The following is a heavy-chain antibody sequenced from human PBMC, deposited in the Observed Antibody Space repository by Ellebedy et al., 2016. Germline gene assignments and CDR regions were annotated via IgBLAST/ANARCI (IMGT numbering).Heavy chain of an antibody. J-gene: IGHJ4*02. V-gene: IGHV4-59*02. Sequence: SETLSLTXTVSGGSVSTYYWTWIRQSPGKGLEWIGYVFYGGSTKYNRSLRSRVTISLDTAKNQFSLRLTSVAAADTAVYYCATLTIPGGSDSWGQGILVTVSS. CDR1: GGSVSTYY. D-gene: IGHD3-3*01. CDR2: VFYGGST. CDR3: ATLTIPGGSDS.